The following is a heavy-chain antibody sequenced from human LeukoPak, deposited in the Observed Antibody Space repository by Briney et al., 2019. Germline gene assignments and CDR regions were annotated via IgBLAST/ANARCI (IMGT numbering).Heavy chain of an antibody. V-gene: IGHV4-61*02. CDR1: GGSISSGGYY. CDR3: ARDGDSGSYFDN. J-gene: IGHJ4*02. CDR2: IYSSGST. Sequence: SQTLSLTCTVSGGSISSGGYYWSWIRQPAGKGLEWIGRIYSSGSTNYNPSLKSRVTISVDTSKNQFSLKLSSVTAADTAVHYCARDGDSGSYFDNWGQGTLVTVSS. D-gene: IGHD1-26*01.